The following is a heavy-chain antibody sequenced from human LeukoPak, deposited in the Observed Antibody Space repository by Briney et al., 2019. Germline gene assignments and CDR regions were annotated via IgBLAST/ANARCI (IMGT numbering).Heavy chain of an antibody. J-gene: IGHJ1*01. CDR2: IWYDGSKK. V-gene: IGHV3-33*01. CDR1: GFMFSRYG. Sequence: GGSLRLSCAASGFMFSRYGMHWVRQAPGKGLEWVAVIWYDGSKKNYADSVKGRFTISRDNSKNTLNLQMTSLRAEDTAVYYCARVSEDYSSGWYEEYFQYWGQGTLVIVSS. D-gene: IGHD6-19*01. CDR3: ARVSEDYSSGWYEEYFQY.